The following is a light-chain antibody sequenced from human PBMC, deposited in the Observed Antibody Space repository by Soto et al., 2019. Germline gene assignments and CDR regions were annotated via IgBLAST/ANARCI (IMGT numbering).Light chain of an antibody. CDR2: AAS. V-gene: IGKV1-6*01. CDR1: QAIRVD. CDR3: LQDYNYPWT. Sequence: IEMTQSHSSLSSSVGDRVTITCRARQAIRVDLAWYQQKPGKAPKLLIYAASSLHSGVPSRFSGSGSGTDFTLTISSLQPEDFATYYCLQDYNYPWTFGQGTKVDIK. J-gene: IGKJ1*01.